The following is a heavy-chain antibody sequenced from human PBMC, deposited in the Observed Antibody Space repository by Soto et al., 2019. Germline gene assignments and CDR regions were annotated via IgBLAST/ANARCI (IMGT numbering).Heavy chain of an antibody. Sequence: KPSETLSLTCAVSVVSISSYYWSWIRQPPGKGLEWIGYIHYSGSTEYNPSLKSRVSISVDTSKSQFSLKLSSVTAADTAVYYCARVGWTTVGYYFDYWGQGALVTVSS. CDR1: VVSISSYY. D-gene: IGHD4-17*01. J-gene: IGHJ4*02. CDR3: ARVGWTTVGYYFDY. CDR2: IHYSGST. V-gene: IGHV4-59*01.